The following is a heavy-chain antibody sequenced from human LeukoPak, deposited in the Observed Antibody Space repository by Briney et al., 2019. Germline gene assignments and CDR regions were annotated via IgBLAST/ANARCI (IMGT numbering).Heavy chain of an antibody. J-gene: IGHJ4*02. V-gene: IGHV1-18*01. CDR3: ARARGGGSNPNLNDY. CDR2: INAYNGNT. Sequence: GASVKVSCKASGYTFTSYGISWVRQAPGQGLEWMGWINAYNGNTNYAQKLQGRVTMTTDTSTSTAYMELRSLRSDDTAVYYCARARGGGSNPNLNDYWGQGTLVTVSS. CDR1: GYTFTSYG. D-gene: IGHD2-15*01.